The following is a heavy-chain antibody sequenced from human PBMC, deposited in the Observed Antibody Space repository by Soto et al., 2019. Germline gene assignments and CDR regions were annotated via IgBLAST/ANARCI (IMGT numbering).Heavy chain of an antibody. J-gene: IGHJ5*01. CDR3: SKGVNWFAS. CDR1: VFTFSSHA. Sequence: EVQLLESGGGMVQPGGSLRLSCEASVFTFSSHAINWVRQAPGKGLEWVSTINYSDDTTYYTDSVKGRFTSSRDNSKNTVYLQMDSLGAEDTAIYFCSKGVNWFASWGQGTLVTVSS. CDR2: INYSDDTT. V-gene: IGHV3-23*01.